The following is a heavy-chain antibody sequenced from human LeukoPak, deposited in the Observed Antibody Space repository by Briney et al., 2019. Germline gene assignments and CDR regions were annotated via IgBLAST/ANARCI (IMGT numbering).Heavy chain of an antibody. CDR1: GGSISSYY. Sequence: SETLSLTCTVSGGSISSYYWSWMRQPPGKGLVWIGYIYYSGSTNYNPSLKSRVTISVDASKNQFSLKLSSVTAADTAVYYCARGVYDSSGYYGVGGNWFDPWGQGTLVTVSS. V-gene: IGHV4-59*01. CDR2: IYYSGST. D-gene: IGHD3-22*01. CDR3: ARGVYDSSGYYGVGGNWFDP. J-gene: IGHJ5*02.